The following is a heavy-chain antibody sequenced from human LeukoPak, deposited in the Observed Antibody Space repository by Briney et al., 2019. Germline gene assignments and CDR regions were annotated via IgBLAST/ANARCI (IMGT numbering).Heavy chain of an antibody. CDR1: GGTFSSYA. D-gene: IGHD6-19*01. Sequence: GASVKVSCKASGGTFSSYAISWVRQAPGQGLEWMGGIIPIFGTANYAQKFQGRVTITADKSTSTAYMELSSLRSEDTAVYYCARYLRVSRGWYEIRGFDYWGQGTLVTVSS. CDR3: ARYLRVSRGWYEIRGFDY. V-gene: IGHV1-69*06. J-gene: IGHJ4*02. CDR2: IIPIFGTA.